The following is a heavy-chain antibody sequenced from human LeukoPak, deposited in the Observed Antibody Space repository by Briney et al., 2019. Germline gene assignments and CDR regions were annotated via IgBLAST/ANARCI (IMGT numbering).Heavy chain of an antibody. D-gene: IGHD6-25*01. V-gene: IGHV4-59*01. CDR2: IYYSGST. J-gene: IGHJ5*02. CDR1: GGSISSYF. Sequence: SETLSLTCTVPGGSISSYFWSWIRQPPGKGLGWIGYIYYSGSTNYNPSLKSRVTISVDTSKNQFSLKLSSVTAADTAVYYCARAYSSGSWFDPWGQGTLVTVSS. CDR3: ARAYSSGSWFDP.